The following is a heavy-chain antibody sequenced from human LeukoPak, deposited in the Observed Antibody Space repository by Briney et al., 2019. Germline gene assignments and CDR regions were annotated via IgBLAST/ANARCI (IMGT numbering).Heavy chain of an antibody. V-gene: IGHV3-23*01. CDR2: ISGSGGST. D-gene: IGHD4-17*01. J-gene: IGHJ4*02. CDR1: GFTFSSYA. Sequence: GGSLRLSCAASGFTFSSYAMSWFRQAPGKGLEWVSAISGSGGSTYYADSVKGRFTISRDNSKNTLYLQMNSLRAEDTAVYYCAKDHYEQDVGYFDYWGQGTLVTVSS. CDR3: AKDHYEQDVGYFDY.